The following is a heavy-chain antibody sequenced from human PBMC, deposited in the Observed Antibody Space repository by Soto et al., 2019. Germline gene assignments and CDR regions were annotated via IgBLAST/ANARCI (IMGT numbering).Heavy chain of an antibody. CDR3: AKALGELSPESYDY. V-gene: IGHV3-30*18. CDR2: ISYDGSDK. Sequence: GGSLRLSCAASGFTFSSYAMHWVRQAPGKGLEWVAVISYDGSDKYYADYVKSRYTISRDNSKNTLKLKKISLRVDDTAVYYCAKALGELSPESYDYWGQGT. CDR1: GFTFSSYA. J-gene: IGHJ4*02. D-gene: IGHD3-16*02.